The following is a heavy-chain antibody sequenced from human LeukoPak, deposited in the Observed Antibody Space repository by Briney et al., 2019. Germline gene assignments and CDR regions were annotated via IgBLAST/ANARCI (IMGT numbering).Heavy chain of an antibody. CDR3: ARDIASYYYGSGNPGDY. V-gene: IGHV3-11*01. CDR2: ISSSGSTI. J-gene: IGHJ4*02. Sequence: GGSLRLSCAASGFTFSDYYMSWIRQTPGKGLEWVSYISSSGSTIYYADSVKGRFTVSRDNAKNSLYLQMNSLRAEDTALYYCARDIASYYYGSGNPGDYWGQGTLVTVSS. CDR1: GFTFSDYY. D-gene: IGHD3-10*01.